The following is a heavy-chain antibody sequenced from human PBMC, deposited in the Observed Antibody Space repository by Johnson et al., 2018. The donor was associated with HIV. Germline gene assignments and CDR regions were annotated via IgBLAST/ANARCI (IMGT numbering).Heavy chain of an antibody. J-gene: IGHJ3*01. V-gene: IGHV3-30-3*01. CDR2: ISYDGSNK. CDR3: ARGVTGYSYGT. Sequence: QVQLVESGGGLVKPGGSLRLSCAASRFTFSSYAMHWVRQAPGKGLEWVAVISYDGSNKYYADSVKGRFTISRDNSKNTLYLQMNSLRAEDTAVYYCARGVTGYSYGTWGQGTMVTVSS. D-gene: IGHD5-18*01. CDR1: RFTFSSYA.